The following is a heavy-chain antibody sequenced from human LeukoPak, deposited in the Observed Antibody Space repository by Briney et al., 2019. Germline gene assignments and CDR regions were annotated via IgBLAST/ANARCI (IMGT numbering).Heavy chain of an antibody. CDR1: GGYFSDYS. CDR2: INHNGST. J-gene: IGHJ6*03. CDR3: ARVAYRYSINDWSRTGLGAYATKYYYYMDV. V-gene: IGHV4-34*01. D-gene: IGHD3-9*01. Sequence: SETLSLTCAVHGGYFSDYSWTSIPQTPGEGLEWIGEINHNGSTNNNPSRVRRVIMSVGTSKNQFSLKVSSGTAADTAVYYCARVAYRYSINDWSRTGLGAYATKYYYYMDVWGKGTTVTVSS.